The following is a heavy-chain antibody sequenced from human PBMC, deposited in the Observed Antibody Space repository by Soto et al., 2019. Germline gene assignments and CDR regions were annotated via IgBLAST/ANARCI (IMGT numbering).Heavy chain of an antibody. CDR1: GFTVSSNY. V-gene: IGHV3-66*01. CDR2: FYTGGST. Sequence: EVQLVESGGGLVQPGGSLRLSCAVSGFTVSSNYMSWVRQAPGKGMEWVSIFYTGGSTYYSDSVKGRFTISRDNSKNTLYLQMNRLRADDTAVYYCVSYDFWSGYSDYWGQGTRVTVS. CDR3: VSYDFWSGYSDY. J-gene: IGHJ4*02. D-gene: IGHD3-3*01.